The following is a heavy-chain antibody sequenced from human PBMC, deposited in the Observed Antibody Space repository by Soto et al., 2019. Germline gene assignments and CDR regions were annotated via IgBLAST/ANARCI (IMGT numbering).Heavy chain of an antibody. CDR1: GGSISSGGYY. Sequence: SETLSLTCTVSGGSISSGGYYWSWIRQHPGKGLEWIGYIYYSGSTYYNPSLKSRVTISVDTSKNQFSLKLSSVTAADTAVYYCARVVASSGFGCFDPWGQGPLVTVSS. CDR2: IYYSGST. V-gene: IGHV4-31*03. J-gene: IGHJ5*02. CDR3: ARVVASSGFGCFDP. D-gene: IGHD3-22*01.